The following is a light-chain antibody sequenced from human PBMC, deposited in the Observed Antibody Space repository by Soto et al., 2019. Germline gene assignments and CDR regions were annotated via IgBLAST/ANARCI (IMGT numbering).Light chain of an antibody. CDR2: KAS. V-gene: IGKV1-5*03. Sequence: DIQMTQSPSTLSASVGDRVTITCRASQSISNGLAWYQEKPGKAPKLLIYKASTLETGVLSVFSGSESGTEFTLTISSLQPDDFATYYCHQYKTYPHTFGQGTKLEIK. CDR3: HQYKTYPHT. J-gene: IGKJ2*01. CDR1: QSISNG.